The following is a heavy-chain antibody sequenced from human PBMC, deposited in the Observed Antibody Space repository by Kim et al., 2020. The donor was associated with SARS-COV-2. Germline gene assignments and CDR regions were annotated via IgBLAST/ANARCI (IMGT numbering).Heavy chain of an antibody. Sequence: GGSLRLSCAASGFTFSSYAMHWVRQAPGKGLEWVAVISYDGSNKYYADSVKGRFTISRDNSKNTLYLQMNSLRAEDTAVYYCARGGATYSHFDYWCQGTL. J-gene: IGHJ4*02. CDR2: ISYDGSNK. CDR1: GFTFSSYA. V-gene: IGHV3-30-3*01. CDR3: ARGGATYSHFDY. D-gene: IGHD1-26*01.